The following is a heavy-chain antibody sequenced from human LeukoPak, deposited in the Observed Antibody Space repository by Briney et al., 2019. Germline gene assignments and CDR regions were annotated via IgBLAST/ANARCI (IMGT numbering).Heavy chain of an antibody. D-gene: IGHD1-1*01. CDR1: VYTFTSYG. Sequence: ASVTVSCKASVYTFTSYGISWVRQAPRHGLEWMGWISAYNGNTNYAQKLQGRVTMTTDTSTSTAYMELRSLRSDDTAVYYCARTASNATRPQGYWGQGTLVTVSS. CDR2: ISAYNGNT. J-gene: IGHJ4*02. V-gene: IGHV1-18*01. CDR3: ARTASNATRPQGY.